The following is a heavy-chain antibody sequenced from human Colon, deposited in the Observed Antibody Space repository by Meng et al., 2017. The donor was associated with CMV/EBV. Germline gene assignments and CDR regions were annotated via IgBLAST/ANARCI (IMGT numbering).Heavy chain of an antibody. D-gene: IGHD4-11*01. Sequence: GGSLRLSCAASGFTFDTYWMSWVRQAPGKGLQWVANIKPDGSEQYYEDSVKGRFTISRDNSQNTVNLHMNSLRGDDTALYYCVRGSNSSFDPWGQGTLVTVSS. CDR3: VRGSNSSFDP. V-gene: IGHV3-7*01. CDR1: GFTFDTYW. CDR2: IKPDGSEQ. J-gene: IGHJ5*02.